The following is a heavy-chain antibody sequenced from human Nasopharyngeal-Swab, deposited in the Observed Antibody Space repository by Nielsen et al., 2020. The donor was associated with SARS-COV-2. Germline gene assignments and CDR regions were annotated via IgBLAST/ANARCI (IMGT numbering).Heavy chain of an antibody. Sequence: GSLRLSCTVSGASISSSSYYWSWIRQPPGKGLEWIGYIYYSGSTNYNPSLKSRVTISVDTSKNQFSLKLSSVTAADTAVYYCARRHDYGIFDYWGQGTLVTVSS. CDR2: IYYSGST. CDR3: ARRHDYGIFDY. V-gene: IGHV4-61*05. D-gene: IGHD4-17*01. J-gene: IGHJ4*02. CDR1: GASISSSSYY.